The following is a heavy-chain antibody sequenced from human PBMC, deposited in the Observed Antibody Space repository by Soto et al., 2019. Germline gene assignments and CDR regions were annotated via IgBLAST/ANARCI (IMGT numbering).Heavy chain of an antibody. J-gene: IGHJ4*02. CDR1: GGTFSSYA. Sequence: SVKVSCKASGGTFSSYAISWVRQAPGQGLEWMGGIIPIFGTANYAQKFQGRVTITADESTSTAYMELSSLRSEDTAVYYCAREPQYDILTGYYDPWGQGTLVTVSS. CDR2: IIPIFGTA. V-gene: IGHV1-69*13. D-gene: IGHD3-9*01. CDR3: AREPQYDILTGYYDP.